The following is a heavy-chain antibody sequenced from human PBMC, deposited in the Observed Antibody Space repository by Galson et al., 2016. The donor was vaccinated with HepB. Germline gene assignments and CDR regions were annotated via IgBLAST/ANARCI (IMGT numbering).Heavy chain of an antibody. CDR3: TGDD. V-gene: IGHV3-23*01. CDR1: GFPFDFNNYA. Sequence: SLRLSCAASGFPFDFNNYAMTWVRPAPGKWLEWVSSISGVDDNTQYADSVRGRFAISRDNSKRMVYLQMNRLRAEDTAVYFCTGDDWGQGTLVTVSS. CDR2: ISGVDDNT. J-gene: IGHJ4*02.